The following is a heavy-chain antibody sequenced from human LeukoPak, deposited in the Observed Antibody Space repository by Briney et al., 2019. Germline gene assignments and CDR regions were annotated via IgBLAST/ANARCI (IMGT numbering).Heavy chain of an antibody. CDR1: GFSFSNYA. V-gene: IGHV3-23*01. D-gene: IGHD3-22*01. Sequence: GGSLSLSCVASGFSFSNYALSWVRQAPGKGLEWVSAISGSAGNTYYSDSVKGRFTISRDNYNNTLFMLMDGLRAEDRAIYYCAKDRSSYYFDAFDFWGQGTRVIVSS. CDR3: AKDRSSYYFDAFDF. CDR2: ISGSAGNT. J-gene: IGHJ3*01.